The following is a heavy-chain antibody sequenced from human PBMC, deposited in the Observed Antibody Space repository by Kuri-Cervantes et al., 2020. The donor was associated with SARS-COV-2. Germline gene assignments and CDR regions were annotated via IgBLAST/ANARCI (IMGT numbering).Heavy chain of an antibody. CDR2: ISYDGSNK. CDR3: ASQYCSGGSCYSGYYYGMDV. Sequence: GGSLRLSCAASGFTFSSYGMHWVRQAPGKGLEWVAVISYDGSNKYYADSVKGRFTISRDNSKNTLCLQMNSLRAEDTAVYYCASQYCSGGSCYSGYYYGMDVWGQGTTVTVSS. D-gene: IGHD2-15*01. CDR1: GFTFSSYG. V-gene: IGHV3-30*03. J-gene: IGHJ6*02.